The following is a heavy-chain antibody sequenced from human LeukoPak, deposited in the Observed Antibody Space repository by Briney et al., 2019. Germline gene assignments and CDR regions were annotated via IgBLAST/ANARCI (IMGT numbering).Heavy chain of an antibody. CDR1: GFTFSSYG. V-gene: IGHV3-30*03. Sequence: HPGGSLRLSCAASGFTFSSYGMHWVRQAPGKGLEWVAVISYDGSNKYYADSVKGRFTISRDNSKNTLYLQMNSLRSDDTAVYYCARSPHYYDSSSPKDWFDPWGQGTLVTVSS. CDR2: ISYDGSNK. J-gene: IGHJ5*02. D-gene: IGHD3-22*01. CDR3: ARSPHYYDSSSPKDWFDP.